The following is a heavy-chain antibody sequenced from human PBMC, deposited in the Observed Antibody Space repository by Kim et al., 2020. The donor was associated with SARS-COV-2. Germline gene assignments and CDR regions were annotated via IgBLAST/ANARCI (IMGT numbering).Heavy chain of an antibody. J-gene: IGHJ6*02. CDR2: INHSGSI. D-gene: IGHD3-22*01. CDR3: ARCHSSNFAMDF. V-gene: IGHV4-34*01. Sequence: SETLSLNCAVYGGSFSGSYWSWIRQPPGKGLEWIGEINHSGSINFNPSLKSRGTISVDTSKNQISLKLNSVTAADTAVYFCARCHSSNFAMDFWGQGTTVTVSS. CDR1: GGSFSGSY.